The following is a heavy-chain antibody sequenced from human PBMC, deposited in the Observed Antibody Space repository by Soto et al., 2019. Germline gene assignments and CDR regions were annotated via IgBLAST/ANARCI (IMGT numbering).Heavy chain of an antibody. CDR1: GDSMSSYY. CDR3: ARETRYCTRTTCYSNWLDP. J-gene: IGHJ5*02. D-gene: IGHD2-2*01. CDR2: VYSSGST. Sequence: SETLSLTCTVSGDSMSSYYWTWIRQPPGQGLEWIGYVYSSGSTNYNPSLKSRVTISLDASKNQFSLKLSSVTAADTAVYYCARETRYCTRTTCYSNWLDPWGQGTLVTVSS. V-gene: IGHV4-59*01.